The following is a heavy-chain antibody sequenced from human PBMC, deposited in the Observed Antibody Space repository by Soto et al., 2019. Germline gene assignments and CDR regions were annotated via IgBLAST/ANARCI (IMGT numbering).Heavy chain of an antibody. Sequence: SETLSLTCAVSGGSISSSNWWSWVRQPPGKGLEWIGEIYHSGSTNYNPSLKSRVTISVDTSKNQFSLKVSSVTAADTAVYYCARRAPSGYSSSWFRGNAFDIWGQGTMVTVS. J-gene: IGHJ3*02. D-gene: IGHD6-13*01. CDR3: ARRAPSGYSSSWFRGNAFDI. CDR2: IYHSGST. CDR1: GGSISSSNW. V-gene: IGHV4-4*02.